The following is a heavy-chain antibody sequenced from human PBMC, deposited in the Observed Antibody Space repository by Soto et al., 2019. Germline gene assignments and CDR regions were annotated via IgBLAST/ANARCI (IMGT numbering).Heavy chain of an antibody. V-gene: IGHV3-23*01. CDR3: AKDEFRVVVAATPGTNFDY. CDR1: GFTFSSYA. CDR2: ISGSGGST. Sequence: GGSLRLSCAASGFTFSSYAMSWVRQAPGKGLEWVSAISGSGGSTYYADSVKGRFTISRDNSKNTLYLQMNSLRAEDTAVYYCAKDEFRVVVAATPGTNFDYWGQGTLVTVSS. D-gene: IGHD2-15*01. J-gene: IGHJ4*02.